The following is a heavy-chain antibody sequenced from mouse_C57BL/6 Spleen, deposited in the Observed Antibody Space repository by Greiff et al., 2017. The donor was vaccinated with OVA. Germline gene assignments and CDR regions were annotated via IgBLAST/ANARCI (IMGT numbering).Heavy chain of an antibody. D-gene: IGHD1-1*01. CDR1: GFSLTSYG. CDR3: ARQRDYGSSYSYAMDY. V-gene: IGHV2-6-1*01. J-gene: IGHJ4*01. Sequence: QVQLNESGPGLVAPSQSLSITCTVSGFSLTSYGVHWVRQPPGKGLEWLVVIWSDGSTTYNSALKSRLSISKDNSKSQVFLKMNSLQTDDTAMYYCARQRDYGSSYSYAMDYWGQGTSVTVSS. CDR2: IWSDGST.